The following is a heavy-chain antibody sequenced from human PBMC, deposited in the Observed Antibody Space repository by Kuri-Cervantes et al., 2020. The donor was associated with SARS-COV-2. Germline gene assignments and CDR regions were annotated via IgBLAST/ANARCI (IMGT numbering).Heavy chain of an antibody. J-gene: IGHJ6*02. V-gene: IGHV1-69*02. CDR1: GGTFDSYP. Sequence: SVKVSCKASGGTFDSYPISWVRQAPGQGLEWMGRIIPFLGISNSAQKFQGRVTITADKSTSTVYMELSSLRSEDTAVYYCASFTNYYYYGLDVWGQGTTVPSP. CDR2: IIPFLGIS. D-gene: IGHD2-2*01. CDR3: ASFTNYYYYGLDV.